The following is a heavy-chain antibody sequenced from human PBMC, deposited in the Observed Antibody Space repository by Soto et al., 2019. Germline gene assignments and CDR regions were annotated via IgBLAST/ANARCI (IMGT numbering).Heavy chain of an antibody. CDR2: IYYSGST. V-gene: IGHV4-4*02. CDR3: VHHGGDSYYHDF. CDR1: GGSLSSSSW. D-gene: IGHD4-17*01. J-gene: IGHJ4*02. Sequence: QVQLQESGPGLVNPSGTLSLTCAVSGGSLSSSSWWSWVRQPPGKALEWLGEIYYSGSTKYNPSLNSRVTISADKSKNDFSLRLSSVTAADTAVYYCVHHGGDSYYHDFWGQGMLVTVSS.